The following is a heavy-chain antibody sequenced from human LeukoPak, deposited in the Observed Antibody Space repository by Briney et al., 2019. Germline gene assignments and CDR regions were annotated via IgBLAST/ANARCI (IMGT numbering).Heavy chain of an antibody. Sequence: SVKVSCKASGGTFSSYAISWVRQAPGQGLEWMGGIIPIFGTANYAQKFQGRVTITADESTSTAYMELSSLRSEDTAVYYCARDGGTGAFGSWYPGYFDYWGQGTLVTVSS. CDR3: ARDGGTGAFGSWYPGYFDY. CDR1: GGTFSSYA. D-gene: IGHD6-13*01. V-gene: IGHV1-69*01. J-gene: IGHJ4*02. CDR2: IIPIFGTA.